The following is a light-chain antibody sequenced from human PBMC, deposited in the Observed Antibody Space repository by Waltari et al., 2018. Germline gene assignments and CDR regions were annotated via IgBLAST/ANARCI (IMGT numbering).Light chain of an antibody. J-gene: IGKJ2*01. CDR1: QNSSSY. CDR3: QQSSNLPYT. V-gene: IGKV1-39*01. CDR2: GAS. Sequence: DIQMTQSPSSLSASVGDTVTITCRARQNSSSYLNWYQQKPEKAPKLLIYGASILQSGVPSRFSGSASGTHFTLTISSLQPEDSATYFCQQSSNLPYTFGQGTKLEIK.